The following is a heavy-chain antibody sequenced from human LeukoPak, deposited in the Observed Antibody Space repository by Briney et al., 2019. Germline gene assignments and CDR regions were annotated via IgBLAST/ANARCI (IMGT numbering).Heavy chain of an antibody. J-gene: IGHJ5*02. D-gene: IGHD1-26*01. CDR1: VGSFSGYH. Sequence: SETLSLTCAVYVGSFSGYHWNWIRQAPGKGPEWIGEVNESGGTNINPSLRSRVILSVDTSMNQFSLKLISVTAADTAVYYCAKGQGATVPKVGKNWFDPWGQGTRVIVSS. CDR2: VNESGGT. CDR3: AKGQGATVPKVGKNWFDP. V-gene: IGHV4-34*01.